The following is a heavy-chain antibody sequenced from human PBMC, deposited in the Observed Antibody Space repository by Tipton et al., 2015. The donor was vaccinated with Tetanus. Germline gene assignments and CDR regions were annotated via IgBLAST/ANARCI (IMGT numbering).Heavy chain of an antibody. CDR2: IYYSGST. J-gene: IGHJ4*02. D-gene: IGHD1/OR15-1a*01. CDR1: GGSISSGGYY. V-gene: IGHV4-31*03. Sequence: TLSLTCTVSGGSISSGGYYWSWIRQHPGKGLEWIGYIYYSGSTYYNPSLKSRVTISVDTSKNQFSLKLSSVTAADTAVYYCARGRSPKVARRTNYFDYWGQGTLVTVSS. CDR3: ARGRSPKVARRTNYFDY.